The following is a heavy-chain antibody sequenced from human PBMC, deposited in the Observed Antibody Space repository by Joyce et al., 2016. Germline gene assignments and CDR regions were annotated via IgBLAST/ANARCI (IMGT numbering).Heavy chain of an antibody. CDR3: ARRSGIPAGRRPGAFDM. D-gene: IGHD6-13*01. CDR2: ISYDGPNK. CDR1: GSIFSGYE. J-gene: IGHJ3*02. Sequence: QEQLEESGGGVVQPGTSLRLSCTAPGSIFSGYEMNWVRQAPGKGLEWVAIISYDGPNKFYADSVRGRFTISRDNYKNTLFLQMNSLTIEDAGVYYCARRSGIPAGRRPGAFDMWGQGTVVTVSS. V-gene: IGHV3-30*04.